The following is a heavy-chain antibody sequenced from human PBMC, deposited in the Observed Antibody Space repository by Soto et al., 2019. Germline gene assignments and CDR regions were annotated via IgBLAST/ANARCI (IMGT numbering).Heavy chain of an antibody. CDR1: GGTFSSYA. Sequence: QVQLVQSGAEVKKPGSSVKVSCKASGGTFSSYAISWVRQAPGQGLEWMGGIIPIFGTANYAQKFQGRVTITADESTTTAYMALGRLRSEDTAVYYCARDRLRLGEFSPFDCWGQGTLVTVSS. D-gene: IGHD3-16*01. CDR2: IIPIFGTA. J-gene: IGHJ4*02. V-gene: IGHV1-69*12. CDR3: ARDRLRLGEFSPFDC.